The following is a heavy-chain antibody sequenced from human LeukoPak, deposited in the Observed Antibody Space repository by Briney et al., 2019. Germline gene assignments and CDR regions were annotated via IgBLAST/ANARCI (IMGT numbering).Heavy chain of an antibody. CDR3: AKDQVWIVVGSFDY. CDR1: GFTFSSYA. D-gene: IGHD3-22*01. CDR2: ISGSGGST. J-gene: IGHJ4*03. Sequence: GGTLRLSCAASGFTFSSYAMSWVRQAPGKGLEWVSGISGSGGSTYYADSVKGRFTISRDNSKNTLYLQMTSLRAEDTAVYYCAKDQVWIVVGSFDYWGQGTTVTVSS. V-gene: IGHV3-23*01.